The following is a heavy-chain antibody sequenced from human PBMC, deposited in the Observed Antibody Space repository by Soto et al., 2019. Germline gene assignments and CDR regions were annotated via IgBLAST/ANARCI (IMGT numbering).Heavy chain of an antibody. CDR1: GYTFTSYG. V-gene: IGHV1-18*01. Sequence: QVQLVQSGAEVKKPGASVKVSCKASGYTFTSYGISWVRQAPGQGLEWMGWISAYNGNTNYAQKLQGRVTMTTDTSTSTAYMELRCLRSDDTAVYYCAREWVPSGIVGAYYYYYYYGMDVWGQGTTVTVSS. D-gene: IGHD1-26*01. CDR2: ISAYNGNT. J-gene: IGHJ6*02. CDR3: AREWVPSGIVGAYYYYYYYGMDV.